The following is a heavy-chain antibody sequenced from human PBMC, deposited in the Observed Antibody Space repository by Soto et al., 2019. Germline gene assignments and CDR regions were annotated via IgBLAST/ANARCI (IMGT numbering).Heavy chain of an antibody. CDR2: ISDNGGTT. CDR3: AKDPKKLIVYFDY. CDR1: EFTFSNYA. V-gene: IGHV3-23*01. Sequence: PGGSLRLSCAASEFTFSNYAMSWVRQAPGKGLEWVSSISDNGGTTYYADSVKGRFTISRDNSKNTLYLQMNSLRAEDTAVYYSAKDPKKLIVYFDYWGKGTQVTVSS. J-gene: IGHJ4*02. D-gene: IGHD3-22*01.